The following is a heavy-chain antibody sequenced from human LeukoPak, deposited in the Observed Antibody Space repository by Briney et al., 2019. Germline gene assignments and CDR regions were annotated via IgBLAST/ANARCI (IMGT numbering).Heavy chain of an antibody. D-gene: IGHD6-19*01. CDR3: ARHRRAGVFHYYMDV. V-gene: IGHV4-34*01. CDR2: INHSGST. Sequence: SETLSLTCAVYGGSFSGYYWSWIRQPPGKGLEWIGEINHSGSTNYNPSLKSRVTISVDTSKNQFSLKLSSVTAADTAVYYCARHRRAGVFHYYMDVWGKGTTVTISS. J-gene: IGHJ6*03. CDR1: GGSFSGYY.